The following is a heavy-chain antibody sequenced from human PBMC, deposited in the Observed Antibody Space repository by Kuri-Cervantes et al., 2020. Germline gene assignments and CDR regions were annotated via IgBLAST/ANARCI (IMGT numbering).Heavy chain of an antibody. CDR3: ARIGYCSSTSCYDY. Sequence: ASVKVSCKASGYTFTSYAMHWVRQAPGQRLEWMGWINAGKGNTKYSQKFQGRVTITRDTSASTAYMELRSLRSDDTAVYYCARIGYCSSTSCYDYWGQGTLVTVSS. CDR2: INAGKGNT. CDR1: GYTFTSYA. V-gene: IGHV1-3*01. J-gene: IGHJ4*02. D-gene: IGHD2-2*01.